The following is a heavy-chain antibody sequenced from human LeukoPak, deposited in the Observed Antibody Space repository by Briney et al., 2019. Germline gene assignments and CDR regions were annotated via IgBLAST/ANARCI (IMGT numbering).Heavy chain of an antibody. J-gene: IGHJ4*02. CDR2: IEKDASRA. CDR1: GFTFSDFA. CDR3: AKQEGALIQNWCFDH. Sequence: GGSLRLSCGASGFTFSDFAMSWVRLPPGKGLEWVSSIEKDASRAYYADSVRGRFTVSRDNSKNTLYLQMSSLRVEDTALYYCAKQEGALIQNWCFDHWGLGTLVTVSS. V-gene: IGHV3-23*03. D-gene: IGHD1-26*01.